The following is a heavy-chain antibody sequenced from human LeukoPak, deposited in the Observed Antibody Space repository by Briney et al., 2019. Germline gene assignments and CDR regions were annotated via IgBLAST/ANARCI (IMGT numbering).Heavy chain of an antibody. V-gene: IGHV3-48*01. CDR2: ISGISSTI. CDR3: ATDYISNYDFWSGYYKY. CDR1: GFTFSSYS. J-gene: IGHJ4*02. Sequence: GGSLRLSCAASGFTFSSYSMNWVRQAPGKGLEWISYISGISSTIYYADSVKGRFTISRDNAKSSLWLQMNSLRAEDTAVYYCATDYISNYDFWSGYYKYWGQGTLVTVSS. D-gene: IGHD3-3*01.